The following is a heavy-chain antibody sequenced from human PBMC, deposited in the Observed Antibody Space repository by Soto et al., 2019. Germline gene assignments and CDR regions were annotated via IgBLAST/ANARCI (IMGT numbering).Heavy chain of an antibody. CDR1: GFTFSSYA. J-gene: IGHJ4*02. Sequence: GGSLRLSCAASGFTFSSYAMHWVRQAPGKGLEWVAVISYDGSNKYYADSVKGRFTISRDNSKNTLYLQMNSLRAEDTAVYYCARGKPGENVYFDYWGQGTLVTVSS. CDR2: ISYDGSNK. V-gene: IGHV3-30-3*01. CDR3: ARGKPGENVYFDY. D-gene: IGHD3-10*01.